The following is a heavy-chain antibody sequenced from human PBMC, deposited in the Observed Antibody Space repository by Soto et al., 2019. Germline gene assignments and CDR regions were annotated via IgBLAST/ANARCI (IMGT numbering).Heavy chain of an antibody. CDR3: ARRFKSAGWLDP. D-gene: IGHD3-10*01. CDR1: GYSFTSYA. Sequence: GASVKVSCKASGYSFTSYAIHWVRQAPGQGLEWMGWINAGNGNTEYSERFQGRVTITRDTSASTVHMELTGLTSEDTAVYYCARRFKSAGWLDPMGQPTLVTVSS. V-gene: IGHV1-3*01. J-gene: IGHJ5*02. CDR2: INAGNGNT.